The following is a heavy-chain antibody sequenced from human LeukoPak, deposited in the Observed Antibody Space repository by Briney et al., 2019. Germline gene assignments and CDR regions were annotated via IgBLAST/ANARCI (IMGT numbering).Heavy chain of an antibody. CDR1: GGSISSYS. Sequence: PSETLSLTCTVSGGSISSYSWNWIRQPPGKGLEWIGRIYSSGSTIYNPSLKSRVTISVETSKNQFSLELSSVTAADTAVYYCARRRREISTITEDNWLDHWGHGTLVTVSS. CDR3: ARRRREISTITEDNWLDH. CDR2: IYSSGST. V-gene: IGHV4-59*08. J-gene: IGHJ5*02. D-gene: IGHD5-24*01.